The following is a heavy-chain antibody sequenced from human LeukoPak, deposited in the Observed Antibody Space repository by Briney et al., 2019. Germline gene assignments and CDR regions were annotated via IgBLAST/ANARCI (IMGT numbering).Heavy chain of an antibody. CDR2: ISWNSGSI. V-gene: IGHV3-9*01. D-gene: IGHD6-13*01. Sequence: GGSLRLSCAASGFTFDDYAMHWVRHAPGKGLEWVSGISWNSGSIGYADSVKGRFTISRDNAKNSLYLQMNSLRAEDTAVYYCTKYSSSWYPDYWGQGTLVTVSS. CDR3: TKYSSSWYPDY. J-gene: IGHJ4*02. CDR1: GFTFDDYA.